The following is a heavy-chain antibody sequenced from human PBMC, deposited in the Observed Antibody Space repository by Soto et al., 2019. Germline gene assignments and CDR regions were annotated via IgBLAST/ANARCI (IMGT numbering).Heavy chain of an antibody. V-gene: IGHV3-66*01. Sequence: PGGSLRLSCAASVFTVSSNYMSWVRQAPGKWLEWFSVIYIGGSTYXSDSVKGRXXISRGNSKNTLXLQMNXLRSEDTAVYYCAREIVADYWCQGTLVTVSS. CDR2: IYIGGST. CDR3: AREIVADY. J-gene: IGHJ4*02. CDR1: VFTVSSNY. D-gene: IGHD2-15*01.